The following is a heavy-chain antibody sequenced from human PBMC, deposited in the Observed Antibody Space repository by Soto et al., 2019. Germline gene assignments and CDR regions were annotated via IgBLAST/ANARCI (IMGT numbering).Heavy chain of an antibody. CDR1: GGSFSGYY. J-gene: IGHJ4*02. Sequence: PSETLSLTCAVYGGSFSGYYWSWIRQPPGKGLEWIGEINHSGSTNYNPSLKSRVTISVDTSKNQFSLKLSSVTAADTAVYYCARVGSGYDDFDYWGQGTLVTSPQ. V-gene: IGHV4-34*01. D-gene: IGHD5-12*01. CDR3: ARVGSGYDDFDY. CDR2: INHSGST.